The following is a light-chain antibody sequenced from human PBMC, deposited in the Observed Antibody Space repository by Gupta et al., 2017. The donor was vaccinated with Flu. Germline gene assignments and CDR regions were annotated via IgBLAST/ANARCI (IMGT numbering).Light chain of an antibody. CDR3: QQYYTTPRT. J-gene: IGKJ1*01. Sequence: DIVMTQSPDSLAVSLGERATINCKSSQSILYSSSNENYLAWYQQKPGQPPKLLIYWASTRESGVPDRFSGSGSGTDFTLTISSLQAEDVAVYYCQQYYTTPRTFGQGTKVEIQ. CDR2: WAS. CDR1: QSILYSSSNENY. V-gene: IGKV4-1*01.